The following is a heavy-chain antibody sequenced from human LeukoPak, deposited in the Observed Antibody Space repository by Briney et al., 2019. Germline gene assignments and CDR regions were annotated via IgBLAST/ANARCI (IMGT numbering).Heavy chain of an antibody. CDR1: GGSFSGYY. D-gene: IGHD3-22*01. CDR3: ARIHYYDSSGFP. Sequence: SETLSLTCAVYGGSFSGYYWSWIRQPPGKGLEWIGEINHTGSTNYNPSPKSRVTISVDTSKNQFSLKLNSVTAADTAVYYCARIHYYDSSGFPWGQGTLVTVSS. J-gene: IGHJ5*02. V-gene: IGHV4-34*01. CDR2: INHTGST.